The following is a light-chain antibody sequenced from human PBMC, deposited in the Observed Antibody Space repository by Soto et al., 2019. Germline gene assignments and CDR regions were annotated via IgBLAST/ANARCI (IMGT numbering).Light chain of an antibody. CDR1: QSVGSN. V-gene: IGKV3-15*01. Sequence: EIVMTQSPATLSVSPGERATLSCRASQSVGSNLAWYQQKPGQAPRLLIYSASTRATGIPARFSGSGSGTAFTLTISSLQSEDFAVYYCQQYNNWPPLTFGGGTKVDI. CDR2: SAS. CDR3: QQYNNWPPLT. J-gene: IGKJ4*01.